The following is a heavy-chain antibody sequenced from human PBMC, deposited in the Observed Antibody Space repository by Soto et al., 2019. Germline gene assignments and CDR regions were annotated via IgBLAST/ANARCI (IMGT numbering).Heavy chain of an antibody. CDR3: ARGGGGSSGWSYYYYYMDV. D-gene: IGHD6-19*01. J-gene: IGHJ6*03. CDR1: GYTFTSYG. CDR2: ISPILGKA. Sequence: SVKVSCKASGYTFTSYGISWVRQAPGQGLEWMGRISPILGKANYAQKFQGRVTMTTDKSTSTAYMELSSLRSEDTAVYYCARGGGGSSGWSYYYYYMDVWGKGTTVTVSS. V-gene: IGHV1-69*04.